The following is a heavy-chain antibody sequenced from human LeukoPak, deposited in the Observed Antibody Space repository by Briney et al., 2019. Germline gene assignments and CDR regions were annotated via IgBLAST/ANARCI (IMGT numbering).Heavy chain of an antibody. Sequence: GESLKISCKGSGYSFTSYWIGWVRQMPGKVLEWMGIIYPGDSDTRYSPSFQGQVTISADKSISTAYLQWSSLKASDTAMYYCARLGGTYYDSTYGMDVWGQGTTVTVSS. J-gene: IGHJ6*02. CDR1: GYSFTSYW. CDR2: IYPGDSDT. D-gene: IGHD3-22*01. V-gene: IGHV5-51*01. CDR3: ARLGGTYYDSTYGMDV.